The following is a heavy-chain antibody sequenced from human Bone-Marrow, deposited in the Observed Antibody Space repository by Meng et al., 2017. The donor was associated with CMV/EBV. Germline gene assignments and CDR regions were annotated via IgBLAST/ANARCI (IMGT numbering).Heavy chain of an antibody. CDR3: ASYSGSYFRI. J-gene: IGHJ3*02. CDR1: GDSVSSNSAA. D-gene: IGHD1-26*01. CDR2: TYYRSKWYN. Sequence: SQTLSLTCAISGDSVSSNSAAWNWIRQSPSRGLEWLGRTYYRSKWYNDYAASVQSRITINADTSKNQFSLQLSSVTPEDTAVYYCASYSGSYFRIWGQGTMVTF. V-gene: IGHV6-1*01.